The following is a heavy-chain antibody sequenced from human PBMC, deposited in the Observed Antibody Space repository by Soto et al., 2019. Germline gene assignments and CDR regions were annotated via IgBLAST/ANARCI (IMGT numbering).Heavy chain of an antibody. CDR3: ARYGDYARGYYYGMDV. CDR1: GGSISSYY. V-gene: IGHV4-59*01. J-gene: IGHJ6*02. Sequence: SETLSLTCTVSGGSISSYYWSWIRQPPGKGLEWIGYIYYSGSTNYNPSLKSRVTISVDTSKNQFSLKLSSVTAADTAVYYCARYGDYARGYYYGMDVWGQGTTVTVS. CDR2: IYYSGST. D-gene: IGHD4-17*01.